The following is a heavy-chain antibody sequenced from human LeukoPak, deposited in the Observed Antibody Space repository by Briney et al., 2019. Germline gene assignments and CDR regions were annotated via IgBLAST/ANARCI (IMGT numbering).Heavy chain of an antibody. V-gene: IGHV4-39*01. CDR3: ATHGAAVAGGFDP. CDR2: IYYSGST. D-gene: IGHD6-19*01. J-gene: IGHJ5*02. CDR1: GSSISNSGYY. Sequence: SETLSLTCTVSGSSISNSGYYWGWIRQPPGKGLEWIATIYYSGSTYYNPSLKSRVTMSVDTSKNQFSLNLISVTASDTAVYYCATHGAAVAGGFDPWGQGTLVTVSS.